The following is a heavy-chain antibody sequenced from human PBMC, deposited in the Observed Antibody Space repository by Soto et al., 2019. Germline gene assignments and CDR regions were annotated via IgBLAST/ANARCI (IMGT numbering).Heavy chain of an antibody. Sequence: QVQLVQSGAEVKKPGASVKVSCKASGYTFTSYGISWVRQAPGQGLEWMGWISAYNGNTNYAQKLQGRVTMTTDTATSTAYMELRSLRSDDTAVYYCARAVRFTLLYYYGMDVWVQGTTVTVSS. CDR3: ARAVRFTLLYYYGMDV. CDR2: ISAYNGNT. J-gene: IGHJ6*02. D-gene: IGHD4-17*01. V-gene: IGHV1-18*01. CDR1: GYTFTSYG.